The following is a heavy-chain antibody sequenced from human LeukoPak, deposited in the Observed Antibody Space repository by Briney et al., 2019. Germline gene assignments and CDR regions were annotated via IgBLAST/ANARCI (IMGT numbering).Heavy chain of an antibody. CDR3: AGGCGEFRFDD. CDR2: IYPDDSDT. Sequence: GESLKISCKGSGYSFTSYWIGWVRQMPGKGLGWMGIIYPDDSDTRYSPSFQGQVTISADKSISTAYLQWSSLKTSDTAMYYWAGGCGEFRFDDWGQGTLVTVAS. J-gene: IGHJ4*02. CDR1: GYSFTSYW. D-gene: IGHD3-10*01. V-gene: IGHV5-51*01.